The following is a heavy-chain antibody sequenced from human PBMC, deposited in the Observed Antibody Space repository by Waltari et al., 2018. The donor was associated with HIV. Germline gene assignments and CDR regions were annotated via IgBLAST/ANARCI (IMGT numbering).Heavy chain of an antibody. CDR2: ISSTSSYI. J-gene: IGHJ4*02. V-gene: IGHV3-21*01. Sequence: EVQLVESGGGLVKPGGSLRLSCAASGFTFTTYTINWVRQAPGKGLEWVSSISSTSSYIYYADSVGGRFTISRDNAQNSLFLQMNGLRAEDTAVYYCARANYDILTGEDAYFDYWGQGTLVTVSS. D-gene: IGHD3-9*01. CDR3: ARANYDILTGEDAYFDY. CDR1: GFTFTTYT.